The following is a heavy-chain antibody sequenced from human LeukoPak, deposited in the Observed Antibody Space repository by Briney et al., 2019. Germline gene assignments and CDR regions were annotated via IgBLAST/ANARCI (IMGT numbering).Heavy chain of an antibody. CDR1: GFGISGYW. D-gene: IGHD2-2*01. V-gene: IGHV3-74*01. J-gene: IGHJ4*02. Sequence: GGSLRLSCAASGFGISGYWMHWVRQAPGTGLVWVSRISSDGSSIAYADAVRGRFTISRDNAQNTLYLQMNSLRVEDTGLYYCTSNAPFEYWGRGTLVTVSS. CDR3: TSNAPFEY. CDR2: ISSDGSSI.